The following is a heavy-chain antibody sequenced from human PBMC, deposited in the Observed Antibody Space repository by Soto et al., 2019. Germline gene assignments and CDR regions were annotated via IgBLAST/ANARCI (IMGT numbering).Heavy chain of an antibody. D-gene: IGHD3-10*01. CDR1: GYTFSTYD. CDR3: ARVNYYGSGSYQDFFYFYALDV. J-gene: IGHJ6*02. V-gene: IGHV1-8*01. CDR2: MNPNSGDT. Sequence: ASVKVSCKTSGYTFSTYDINWVRQSPGQGLEWMGWMNPNSGDTGYAQKFLGRLTMTRDSSIRTVYMELSSLSSEDTAVYYCARVNYYGSGSYQDFFYFYALDVWGQGTTVTVSS.